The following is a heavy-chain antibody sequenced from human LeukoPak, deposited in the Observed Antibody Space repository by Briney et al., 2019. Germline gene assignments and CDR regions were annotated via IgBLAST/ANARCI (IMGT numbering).Heavy chain of an antibody. CDR1: GGSISSSNW. V-gene: IGHV4-4*02. D-gene: IGHD6-19*01. Sequence: SETLSLTCAVSGGSISSSNWWSWVRQPPGKGLEWIGEIYHSGSTNYNPSLKSRVTISADKSKNQFSLKLSSVTAADTAVYYCAMGEVAGYFDYWGQGTLVTVSS. CDR2: IYHSGST. CDR3: AMGEVAGYFDY. J-gene: IGHJ4*02.